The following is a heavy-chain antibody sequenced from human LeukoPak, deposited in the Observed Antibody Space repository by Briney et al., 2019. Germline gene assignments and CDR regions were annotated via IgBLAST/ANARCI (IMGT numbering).Heavy chain of an antibody. CDR2: FYYPGST. Sequence: SETLSLTCTVSDDSITIYYWTWIRQPPGKGLEWIGSFYYPGSTYYNPSLKSRLSISVDTSNNQFSLKLNSVTAADTAVYYCAISTGSSDFVYWGQGTLVTVSS. D-gene: IGHD1-26*01. CDR1: DDSITIYY. V-gene: IGHV4-39*07. CDR3: AISTGSSDFVY. J-gene: IGHJ4*02.